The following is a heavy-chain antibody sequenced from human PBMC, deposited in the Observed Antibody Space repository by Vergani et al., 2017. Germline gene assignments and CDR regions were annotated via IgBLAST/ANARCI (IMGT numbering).Heavy chain of an antibody. V-gene: IGHV1-69*06. D-gene: IGHD2-2*01. Sequence: QVQLVQSGAEVKKPGASVKVSCKASGYTFTSYGISWVRQAPGQGLEWMGGIIPIFGTANYAQKFQGRVTITADKSTSTAYMELSSLRSEDTAVYYCAKLSDIVVVPAAHTDDAFDIWGQGTMVTVSS. J-gene: IGHJ3*02. CDR3: AKLSDIVVVPAAHTDDAFDI. CDR2: IIPIFGTA. CDR1: GYTFTSYG.